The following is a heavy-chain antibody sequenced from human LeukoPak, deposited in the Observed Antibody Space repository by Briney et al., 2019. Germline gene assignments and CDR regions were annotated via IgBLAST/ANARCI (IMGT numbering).Heavy chain of an antibody. CDR1: GFTVSSNS. CDR3: ARVSFRGRRPEAFDI. J-gene: IGHJ3*02. Sequence: GGSLRLSCAASGFTVSSNSMSWVRQAPGKGLVWVSVIYTGGTTYYAGSVKGRFTISRDNSKNTLYLQMNSLRAEDTAVYYCARVSFRGRRPEAFDIWGQGTMVTVSS. CDR2: IYTGGTT. V-gene: IGHV3-66*01. D-gene: IGHD3-10*01.